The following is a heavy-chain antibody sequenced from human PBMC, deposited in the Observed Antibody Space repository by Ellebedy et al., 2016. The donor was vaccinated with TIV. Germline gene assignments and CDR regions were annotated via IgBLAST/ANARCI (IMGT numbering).Heavy chain of an antibody. D-gene: IGHD3-9*01. CDR2: IYNSGTT. J-gene: IGHJ4*02. V-gene: IGHV4-59*01. CDR1: GDSISSYF. CDR3: AREDYDVLTGYQKGFDQ. Sequence: MPSETLSLTCTVSGDSISSYFWSWIRQPPGKGLEWIGYIYNSGTTNYNPSLKSRVSISLDMSRNQLSLKLSLVTAADTAVYYCAREDYDVLTGYQKGFDQWGQGILVTVSS.